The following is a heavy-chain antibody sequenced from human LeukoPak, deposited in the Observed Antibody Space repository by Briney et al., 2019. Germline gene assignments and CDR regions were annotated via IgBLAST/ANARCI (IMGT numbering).Heavy chain of an antibody. V-gene: IGHV1-2*02. D-gene: IGHD2/OR15-2a*01. CDR1: GYSFTAYY. J-gene: IGHJ5*02. Sequence: ASVKVSCKASGYSFTAYYMHWVRLAPGQGLEWMGWINPNGGATNYARRFQDRVTMTADTSINTVYMELSRLKSDDTAVYFCAKLTRISKNGTNWLDPWGLGTLVTVSS. CDR3: AKLTRISKNGTNWLDP. CDR2: INPNGGAT.